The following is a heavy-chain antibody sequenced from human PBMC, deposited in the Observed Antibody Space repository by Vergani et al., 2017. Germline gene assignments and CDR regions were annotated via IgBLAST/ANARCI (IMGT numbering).Heavy chain of an antibody. CDR2: ISYDGSNK. Sequence: VQLVESGGGVVQPGRSLRLSCAASGFTFSSYAMHWVRQAPGKGLEWVAVISYDGSNKYYADSVKGRFTISRDNSKNTLYLQMNSLRAEDTAVYYCARETDYGGNGRYYFDYWGQGTLVTVSS. V-gene: IGHV3-30*01. J-gene: IGHJ4*02. CDR3: ARETDYGGNGRYYFDY. D-gene: IGHD4-23*01. CDR1: GFTFSSYA.